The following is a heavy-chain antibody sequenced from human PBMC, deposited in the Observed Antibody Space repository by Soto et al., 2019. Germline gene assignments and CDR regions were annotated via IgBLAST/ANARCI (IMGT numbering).Heavy chain of an antibody. CDR3: ESRDPGTSVDY. CDR2: IYRTGST. J-gene: IGHJ4*02. CDR1: GGSFTSNNW. V-gene: IGHV4-4*02. D-gene: IGHD1-7*01. Sequence: SETLSLTCAVSGGSFTSNNWWTWVRQPPGQGLEWIGEIYRTGSTNYNPSLKTRVTISLDKSENQFSLKVTSLTAADTAVYYCESRDPGTSVDYWGQGTLVTVSS.